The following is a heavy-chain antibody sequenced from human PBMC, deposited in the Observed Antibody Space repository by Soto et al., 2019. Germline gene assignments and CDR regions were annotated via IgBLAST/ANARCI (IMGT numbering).Heavy chain of an antibody. V-gene: IGHV4-39*01. CDR2: IYYSGST. Sequence: SETLSLTCTVSGGSISSSSYYWGWIRQPPGKGLEWIGSIYYSGSTYYNPSLKSRVTISVDTSKNQFSLKLSSVTAADTAVYYCARRGALRFLESYYYGMDVWGQGTTVTVSS. CDR3: ARRGALRFLESYYYGMDV. D-gene: IGHD3-3*01. J-gene: IGHJ6*02. CDR1: GGSISSSSYY.